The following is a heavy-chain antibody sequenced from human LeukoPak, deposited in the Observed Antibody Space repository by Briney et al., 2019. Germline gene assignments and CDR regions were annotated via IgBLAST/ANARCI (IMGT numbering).Heavy chain of an antibody. CDR1: GFTFSSYG. CDR3: AKPPRRHSSSSSLDY. CDR2: IRYDGGNK. Sequence: GGSLRLSCAASGFTFSSYGMHWVRQAPGKGLEWVAFIRYDGGNKYYADSVKGRFTISRDNSKNTLYLQMNSLRAEDTAVYYCAKPPRRHSSSSSLDYWGQGTLVTVSS. J-gene: IGHJ4*02. V-gene: IGHV3-30*02. D-gene: IGHD6-6*01.